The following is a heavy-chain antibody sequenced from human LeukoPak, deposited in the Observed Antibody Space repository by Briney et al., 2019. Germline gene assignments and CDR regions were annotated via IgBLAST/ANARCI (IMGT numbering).Heavy chain of an antibody. CDR3: ARVVTWNDGIFDY. CDR2: INPNSGGT. CDR1: GYTFTSYD. V-gene: IGHV1-2*02. Sequence: ASVKVSCKASGYTFTSYDINWVRQATGQGLEWMGWINPNSGGTNYAQKFQGRVTMTRDTSISTAYMELSRLRSDDTAVYYCARVVTWNDGIFDYWGQGTLVTVSS. D-gene: IGHD1-1*01. J-gene: IGHJ4*02.